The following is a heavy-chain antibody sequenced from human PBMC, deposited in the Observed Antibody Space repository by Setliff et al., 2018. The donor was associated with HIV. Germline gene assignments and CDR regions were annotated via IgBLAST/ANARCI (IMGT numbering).Heavy chain of an antibody. V-gene: IGHV1-24*01. Sequence: ASVKVSCKVSGYTLSELSRHWVRQGPGKGLEWMGGFDPEDGQRIYAQKFQGRVTMTEDTSTDKAYMELSSLSFEDTAVYYCATTGPYSGSLYGMDVWGQGTTVTVSS. CDR1: GYTLSELS. CDR3: ATTGPYSGSLYGMDV. CDR2: FDPEDGQR. J-gene: IGHJ6*02. D-gene: IGHD1-26*01.